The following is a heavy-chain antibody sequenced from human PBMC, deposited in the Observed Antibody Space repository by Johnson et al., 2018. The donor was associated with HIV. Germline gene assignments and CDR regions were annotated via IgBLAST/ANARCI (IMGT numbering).Heavy chain of an antibody. D-gene: IGHD2-8*01. CDR1: GFTVSNNY. J-gene: IGHJ3*02. V-gene: IGHV3-66*01. CDR3: ARDGNAGYCTNGVCYNDAFDI. Sequence: VQLVESGGGLVQPGESLRLSCAASGFTVSNNYMHWVRQAPGKGLEWVSVIYSGGNTYYADSVKGRFIISRDNFKNTLYLQMNSLRAEDTAVYYCARDGNAGYCTNGVCYNDAFDIWGQG. CDR2: IYSGGNT.